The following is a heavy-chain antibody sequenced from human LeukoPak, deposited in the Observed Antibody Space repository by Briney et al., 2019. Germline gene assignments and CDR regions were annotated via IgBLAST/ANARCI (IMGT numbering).Heavy chain of an antibody. CDR3: AKAQTYGSGSYLYYYYYMDV. D-gene: IGHD3-10*01. CDR2: ISSSGSTI. CDR1: GFTFSSYE. V-gene: IGHV3-48*03. Sequence: GGSLRLSCAASGFTFSSYEINWVRQAPGKGLEWVSYISSSGSTIFYADSVKGRFTISRDNSKNTLYLQMNSLRAEDTAVYYCAKAQTYGSGSYLYYYYYMDVWGKGTTVTISS. J-gene: IGHJ6*03.